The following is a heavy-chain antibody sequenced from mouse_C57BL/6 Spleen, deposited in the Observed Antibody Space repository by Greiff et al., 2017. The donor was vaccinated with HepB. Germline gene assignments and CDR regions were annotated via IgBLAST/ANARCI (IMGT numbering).Heavy chain of an antibody. J-gene: IGHJ1*03. D-gene: IGHD1-1*01. Sequence: QVQLQQSGAELVRPGASVTLSCKASGYTFTDYEMHWVKQTPVHGLEWIGAIDPETGGTASNQKFKGKAILTADKSSSTAYMELRSLTSEDSAVYYYECAGYGSRYERWYLDVWGTGTTVTVSS. CDR2: IDPETGGT. CDR3: ECAGYGSRYERWYLDV. CDR1: GYTFTDYE. V-gene: IGHV1-15*01.